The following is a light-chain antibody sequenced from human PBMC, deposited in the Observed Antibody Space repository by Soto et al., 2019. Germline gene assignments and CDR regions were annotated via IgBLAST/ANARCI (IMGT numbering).Light chain of an antibody. V-gene: IGLV1-40*01. Sequence: QSVLTQPPSVSGAPGQRVTISCTGSRSNIGAGYDVHWYQQVPGTAPKLLIYGSTNRPSGVPDRFSGSKSGTSASLAITGLQAEDEADYYCYSYTSTTTPYVFGTGTKLTVL. J-gene: IGLJ1*01. CDR2: GST. CDR3: YSYTSTTTPYV. CDR1: RSNIGAGYD.